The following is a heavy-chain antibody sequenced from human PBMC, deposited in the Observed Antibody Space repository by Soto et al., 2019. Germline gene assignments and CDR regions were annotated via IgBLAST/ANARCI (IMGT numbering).Heavy chain of an antibody. CDR2: IWYDGSNK. V-gene: IGHV3-33*01. D-gene: IGHD3-3*01. Sequence: GGSLRLSCAASGFTFSSYGMHWVRQAPGKGLEWVAVIWYDGSNKYYAGSVKGRFTISRDNSKNTLYLQMNSLRAEDTAVYYCARDPTYYDFWSGYPDYYYYGMDVWGQGTTVTV. CDR1: GFTFSSYG. J-gene: IGHJ6*02. CDR3: ARDPTYYDFWSGYPDYYYYGMDV.